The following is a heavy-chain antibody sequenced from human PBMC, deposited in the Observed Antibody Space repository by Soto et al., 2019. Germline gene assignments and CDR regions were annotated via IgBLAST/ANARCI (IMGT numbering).Heavy chain of an antibody. Sequence: QVQLVQSGAEVKKPGSSVKVSCKASGGTFSSYAISWVRQAPGQGLEWMGGIIPIFGTANYAQKFRGRVTITADESTSTAYMELSSLRSEDTGVYCCARDPSGRRSSIAAAGTAWFDPWGQGTLVTVSS. V-gene: IGHV1-69*01. J-gene: IGHJ5*02. D-gene: IGHD6-13*01. CDR2: IIPIFGTA. CDR3: ARDPSGRRSSIAAAGTAWFDP. CDR1: GGTFSSYA.